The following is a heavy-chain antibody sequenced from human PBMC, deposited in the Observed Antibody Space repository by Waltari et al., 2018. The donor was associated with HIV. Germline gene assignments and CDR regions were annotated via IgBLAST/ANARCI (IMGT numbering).Heavy chain of an antibody. D-gene: IGHD1-1*01. CDR3: GRYENNRPHSYGMDV. V-gene: IGHV5-51*03. CDR1: GYTFSRHY. CDR2: IYPSDAET. J-gene: IGHJ6*02. Sequence: EVQLVQSGAEVKKPGESLRISCKGSGYTFSRHYIGWVRQMPGKGLVWMGLIYPSDAETTYSPSVEGQVTISADKSISTGYLQWSSLQASDTAMYYCGRYENNRPHSYGMDVWGQGTTVTVSS.